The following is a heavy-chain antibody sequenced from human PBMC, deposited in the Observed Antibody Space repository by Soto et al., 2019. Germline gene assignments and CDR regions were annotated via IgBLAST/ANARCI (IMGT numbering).Heavy chain of an antibody. Sequence: EVQLVESGGGLVQPGGSLRLSCAGSGFTFNSHEMTWVRQAPGKGLEWISSISSSGGSIYYADSVKGRFTVSRDNAKNSLYLQMNSLRAEDTAAYYCARSWGLYCSSSRCYSPWFDPWGRGTLVTVSS. V-gene: IGHV3-48*03. J-gene: IGHJ5*02. CDR2: ISSSGGSI. D-gene: IGHD2-2*02. CDR1: GFTFNSHE. CDR3: ARSWGLYCSSSRCYSPWFDP.